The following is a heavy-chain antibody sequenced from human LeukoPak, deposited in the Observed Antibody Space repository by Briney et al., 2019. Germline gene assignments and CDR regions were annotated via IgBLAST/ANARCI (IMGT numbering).Heavy chain of an antibody. CDR3: ARLHDLEPLRGWDGGWYFDL. D-gene: IGHD6-19*01. CDR1: GGSISSYY. J-gene: IGHJ2*01. V-gene: IGHV4-4*07. Sequence: SETLSLTCTVSGGSISSYYWSWIRQPAGKGLEWIGRIYTSGSTNYNPSLKSRVTMSVDTSKNQFSLKLSSVTAADTAVYYCARLHDLEPLRGWDGGWYFDLWGRGTLVTVSS. CDR2: IYTSGST.